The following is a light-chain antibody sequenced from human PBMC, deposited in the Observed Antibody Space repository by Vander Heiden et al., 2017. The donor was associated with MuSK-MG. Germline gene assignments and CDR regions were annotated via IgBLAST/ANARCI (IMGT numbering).Light chain of an antibody. CDR1: QSISSY. CDR2: AAS. CDR3: QQSDSTPLT. V-gene: IGKV1-39*01. J-gene: IGKJ4*01. Sequence: DIQMTQSPSSLSASVGDRVTITCRASQSISSYLNWYQQKPGKAPKLLIYAASSLQSGVPSRFSGIGSGTDFTLTISSLQPEDFATYYCQQSDSTPLTFGGGTKVEIK.